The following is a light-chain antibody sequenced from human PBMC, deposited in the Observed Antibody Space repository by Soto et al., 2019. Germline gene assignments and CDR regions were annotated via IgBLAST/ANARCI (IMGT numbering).Light chain of an antibody. CDR3: QQYSTYWT. V-gene: IGKV1-5*01. CDR1: QCISTW. Sequence: DIQMTQSPSTLSASVGDRVTITCRASQCISTWLAWYQQKPGKAPKLLIFEATTLEPGVPSRFSGSGSGTDFTLTITSLQPDDLATYCWQQYSTYWTFGQGTKLEVK. CDR2: EAT. J-gene: IGKJ1*01.